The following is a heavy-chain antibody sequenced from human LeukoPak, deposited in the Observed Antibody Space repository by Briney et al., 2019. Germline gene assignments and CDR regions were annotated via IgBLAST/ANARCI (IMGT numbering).Heavy chain of an antibody. CDR2: ISSSSSYI. J-gene: IGHJ4*02. V-gene: IGHV3-21*01. Sequence: PGGSLRLSCAASGFTFSSYSMNWVRQAPGKGLEWVSSISSSSSYIYYADSVKGRFTISRDNAKNSLYLQMNSLRAEDTAVYYCAREFSVCSSTSCPIDYWGQGTLVTVSS. D-gene: IGHD2-2*01. CDR1: GFTFSSYS. CDR3: AREFSVCSSTSCPIDY.